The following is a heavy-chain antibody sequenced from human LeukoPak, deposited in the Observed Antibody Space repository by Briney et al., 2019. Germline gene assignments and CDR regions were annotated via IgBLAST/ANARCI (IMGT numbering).Heavy chain of an antibody. CDR3: ARSTANCSGGSCYFYVPDAFDI. CDR2: IGSSSSTI. CDR1: GFTFSSYS. V-gene: IGHV3-48*01. Sequence: PGGSLRLSCAASGFTFSSYSMNWVRQAPGKGLEWVSYIGSSSSTIYYADSVKGRFTISRDNAKNSLYLQMNSLRAEDTAVYYCARSTANCSGGSCYFYVPDAFDIWGQGTMVTVSS. D-gene: IGHD2-15*01. J-gene: IGHJ3*02.